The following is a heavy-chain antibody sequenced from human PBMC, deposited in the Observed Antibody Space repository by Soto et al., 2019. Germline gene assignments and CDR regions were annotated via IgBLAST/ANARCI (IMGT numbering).Heavy chain of an antibody. CDR1: GFTFDDYG. CDR2: INWNGGST. Sequence: ESGGGVVRPGGSLRLSCAASGFTFDDYGMSWVRQAPGKGLAWGSGINWNGGSTGYADSVKGRFTISRDNAKNSLYLQMNSLRAEDTALYHCARDLGPFVVGGAFDIWGQGTMVTVSS. D-gene: IGHD1-26*01. V-gene: IGHV3-20*01. CDR3: ARDLGPFVVGGAFDI. J-gene: IGHJ3*02.